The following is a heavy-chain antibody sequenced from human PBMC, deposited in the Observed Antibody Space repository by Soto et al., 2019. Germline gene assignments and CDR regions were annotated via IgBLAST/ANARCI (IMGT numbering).Heavy chain of an antibody. V-gene: IGHV1-46*01. CDR2: INPSGGST. CDR1: GYTFTSYY. J-gene: IGHJ4*02. Sequence: ASVKVSCKASGYTFTSYYMHWVRQAPGQGLEWMGIINPSGGSTSYAQKFQGRVTMTRDTSTSTVYMELSSLRSEDTAVYYCAIEFRTHSNYYGSGSSRDYFDYWGQGTLVTVPS. D-gene: IGHD3-10*01. CDR3: AIEFRTHSNYYGSGSSRDYFDY.